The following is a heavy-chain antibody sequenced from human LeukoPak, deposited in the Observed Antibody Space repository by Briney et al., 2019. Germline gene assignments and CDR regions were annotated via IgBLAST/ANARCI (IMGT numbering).Heavy chain of an antibody. J-gene: IGHJ2*01. D-gene: IGHD3-22*01. CDR2: IYHSGST. Sequence: SETLSLTCAVSGGSISSGGYSWSWLRQPPGKGLEWIGYIYHSGSTYYNPSLKSRVTISVDRSKNQFSLKLSSVTAADTAVYYCARVGGGYYDSSGYYRDWYFDLWGRGTLVTVSS. V-gene: IGHV4-30-2*01. CDR3: ARVGGGYYDSSGYYRDWYFDL. CDR1: GGSISSGGYS.